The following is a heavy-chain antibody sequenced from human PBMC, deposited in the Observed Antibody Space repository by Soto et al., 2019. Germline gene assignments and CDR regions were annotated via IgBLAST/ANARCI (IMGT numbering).Heavy chain of an antibody. CDR2: IIPIFGTA. J-gene: IGHJ4*02. V-gene: IGHV1-69*13. D-gene: IGHD3-10*01. CDR1: GGTFSSYA. Sequence: SVKVSCKASGGTFSSYAISWVRQAPGQGLEWMGGIIPIFGTANYAQKFQGRVTITADESTSTAYMELSSLRSEDTAVYYCARDTLDGSGVDYWGQGTLVTVSS. CDR3: ARDTLDGSGVDY.